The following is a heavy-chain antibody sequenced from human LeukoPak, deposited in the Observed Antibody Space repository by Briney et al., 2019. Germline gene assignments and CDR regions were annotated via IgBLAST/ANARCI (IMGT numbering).Heavy chain of an antibody. J-gene: IGHJ5*02. CDR2: IYYSGST. Sequence: PSETLSLTCTVSGGSISSYYWSWIRQPPGKGLEWIGYIYYSGSTNHNPSLKSRVTISVDTSKNQFSLKLSSVTAADTAVYYCARGTSQFDPWGQGTLVTVSS. V-gene: IGHV4-59*08. CDR1: GGSISSYY. D-gene: IGHD2-2*01. CDR3: ARGTSQFDP.